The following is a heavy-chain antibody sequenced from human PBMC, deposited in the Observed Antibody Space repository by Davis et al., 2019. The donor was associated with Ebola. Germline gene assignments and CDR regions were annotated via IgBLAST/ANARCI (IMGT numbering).Heavy chain of an antibody. J-gene: IGHJ3*02. CDR3: ACDSSGYLHAFDI. D-gene: IGHD3-22*01. CDR2: INHSGST. Sequence: MPSETLSLTCAVYGGSFSGYYWSWIRQPPGKGLEWIGEINHSGSTNYNPSLKSRVTISVDTSKNQFSLKLSSVTAADTAVYYCACDSSGYLHAFDIWGQGTMVTVSS. V-gene: IGHV4-34*01. CDR1: GGSFSGYY.